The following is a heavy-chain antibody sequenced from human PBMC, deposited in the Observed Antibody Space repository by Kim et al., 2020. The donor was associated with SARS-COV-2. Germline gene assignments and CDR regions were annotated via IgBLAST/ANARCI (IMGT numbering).Heavy chain of an antibody. CDR3: ATLAAASIRSDEFDI. CDR1: GFTFTSSP. V-gene: IGHV1-58*01. D-gene: IGHD6-25*01. Sequence: SVKVSCKASGFTFTSSPVQWVRQARGQRLEWIGWIVVGSDKTNYAQRFQERVTITRDMSTSTAYMELNSLRSEDTAIYYCATLAAASIRSDEFDIWGQGTMVTVSS. CDR2: IVVGSDKT. J-gene: IGHJ3*02.